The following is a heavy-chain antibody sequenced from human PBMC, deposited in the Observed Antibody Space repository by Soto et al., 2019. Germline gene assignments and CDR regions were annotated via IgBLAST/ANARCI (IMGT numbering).Heavy chain of an antibody. CDR1: GDSINRGGYY. V-gene: IGHV4-31*03. J-gene: IGHJ4*02. Sequence: QVQLQESGPGLVKASQTLSVTCTVSGDSINRGGYYWIWIRQFPGKGLEWIGSVYYTGTTSYNPALESRAAISVDISMRHFSLKLSSVTAADTAVYYCARGGVVVTALRFDYWGQGTLVTVSS. CDR2: VYYTGTT. D-gene: IGHD2-21*02. CDR3: ARGGVVVTALRFDY.